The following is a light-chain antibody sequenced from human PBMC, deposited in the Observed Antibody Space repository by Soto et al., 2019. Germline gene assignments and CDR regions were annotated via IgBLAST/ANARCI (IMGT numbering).Light chain of an antibody. V-gene: IGLV1-40*01. CDR2: GNS. CDR3: QSYDSSLSGFV. J-gene: IGLJ1*01. Sequence: VLTQPPSVSGAPGQRVTISCTGSSSNIGAGYDVHWYQQLPGTAPKLLIYGNSNRPSGVPDRFSGSKSGTSASLAITGLQAEDEADYYCQSYDSSLSGFVFGTGTKLTVL. CDR1: SSNIGAGYD.